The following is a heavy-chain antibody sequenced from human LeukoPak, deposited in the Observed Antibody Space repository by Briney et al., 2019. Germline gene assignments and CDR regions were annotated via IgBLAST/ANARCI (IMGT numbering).Heavy chain of an antibody. Sequence: SETLSLTCAVYGGSFSGYYWSWIRQPPGKGLEWIGEINHSGSTNYNPSLKSRVTISVDTSKNQFSLKLSSVTAADTAVYYCARRARRRIVATIGDHVDYQDIFDYWGQGTLVTVSS. J-gene: IGHJ4*02. CDR2: INHSGST. V-gene: IGHV4-34*01. CDR3: ARRARRRIVATIGDHVDYQDIFDY. D-gene: IGHD5-12*01. CDR1: GGSFSGYY.